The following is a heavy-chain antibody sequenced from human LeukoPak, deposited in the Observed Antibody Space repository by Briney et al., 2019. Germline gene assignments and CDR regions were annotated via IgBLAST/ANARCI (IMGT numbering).Heavy chain of an antibody. CDR1: GYTFTSYG. CDR3: ATGIVGATDDAFDI. D-gene: IGHD1-26*01. Sequence: ASVKVSCKASGYTFTSYGISWVRQAPGQGLEWMGIINPSGGSTSYAQKFQGRVTMTRDMSTSTVYMELSSLRSDDTAVYYCATGIVGATDDAFDIWGQGTMVTVSS. CDR2: INPSGGST. V-gene: IGHV1-46*01. J-gene: IGHJ3*02.